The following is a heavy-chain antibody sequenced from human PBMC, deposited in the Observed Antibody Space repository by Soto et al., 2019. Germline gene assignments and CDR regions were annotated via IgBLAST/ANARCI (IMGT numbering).Heavy chain of an antibody. CDR2: ISWNSGSI. Sequence: GGSLRLSCAASGFTFDDYAMHWVRQAPGKGLEWVSGISWNSGSIGYADSVKGRFNISRYNAKNSLYLQMNSLRAEDTALYYCAKDIIGPNGVPDAFDIWGQGTMVTVSS. CDR3: AKDIIGPNGVPDAFDI. CDR1: GFTFDDYA. V-gene: IGHV3-9*01. J-gene: IGHJ3*02. D-gene: IGHD2-8*01.